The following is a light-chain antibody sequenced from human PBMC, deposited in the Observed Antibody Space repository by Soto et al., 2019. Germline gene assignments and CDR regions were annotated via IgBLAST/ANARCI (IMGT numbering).Light chain of an antibody. CDR2: EAI. J-gene: IGKJ1*01. V-gene: IGKV2-29*01. Sequence: DVVMTQTPLSLSVAPVHPASISFKSSQILLHITGETFLFWYLQKPGQAPRLLIYEAISRAPGIPDRFSGSGSGTDFTLSISRLELEDFAVYYCQQYGSSGTFGQGTKVDI. CDR1: QILLHITGETF. CDR3: QQYGSSGT.